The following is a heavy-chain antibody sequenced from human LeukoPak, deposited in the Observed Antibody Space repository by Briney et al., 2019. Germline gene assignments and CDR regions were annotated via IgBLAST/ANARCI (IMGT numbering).Heavy chain of an antibody. CDR2: IVVGSGNT. J-gene: IGHJ6*04. Sequence: EASVKVSCKASGFTFTSSAVQWVRQARGQRLEWIGWIVVGSGNTNYAQKFQERVTITRDMSTSTAYMELRSLRSDDTAVCYCARDQAGSSWVIYYYYGMDVWGKGTTVTVSS. CDR1: GFTFTSSA. CDR3: ARDQAGSSWVIYYYYGMDV. D-gene: IGHD6-13*01. V-gene: IGHV1-58*01.